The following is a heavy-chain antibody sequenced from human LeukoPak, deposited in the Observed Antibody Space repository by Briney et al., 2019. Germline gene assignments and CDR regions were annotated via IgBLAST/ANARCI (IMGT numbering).Heavy chain of an antibody. V-gene: IGHV4-39*01. J-gene: IGHJ4*02. CDR2: IYYSGST. Sequence: ASETLALTCTVSGGSISSSSYYWGWIRQPPGKGLEWIGSIYYSGSTYYNPSLKSRVTISVDTSKNQFSLKLSSVTAADTAVYYCASDYGDYVFDYWGQGTLVTVSS. D-gene: IGHD4-17*01. CDR1: GGSISSSSYY. CDR3: ASDYGDYVFDY.